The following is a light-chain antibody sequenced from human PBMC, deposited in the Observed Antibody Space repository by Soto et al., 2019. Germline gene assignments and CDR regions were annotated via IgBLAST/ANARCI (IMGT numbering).Light chain of an antibody. V-gene: IGKV1-5*01. CDR3: QQYNSYLWT. CDR2: DAS. J-gene: IGKJ1*01. Sequence: DIQMTQSPSTLSASVGDRVTITCRASQSISSWLAWYQQKPGKAPKLLIYDASSLESGVPSRFSGSGSGTEFTLTISSLQPDDFATYYCQQYNSYLWTFGQRTKVDIK. CDR1: QSISSW.